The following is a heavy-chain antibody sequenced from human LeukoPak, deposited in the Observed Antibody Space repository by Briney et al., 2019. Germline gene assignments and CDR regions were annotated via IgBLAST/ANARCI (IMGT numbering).Heavy chain of an antibody. CDR2: IYTTGNT. CDR1: GGSMSSYY. V-gene: IGHV4-4*07. D-gene: IGHD1-7*01. CDR3: ARGIGTINFDY. J-gene: IGHJ4*02. Sequence: SETLSLTCSVSGGSMSSYYWSWIRQPAGKGLEWIGRIYTTGNTDYNPSLKSRVTISVDTSKNQFSLKLDSVTAADTAVYYCARGIGTINFDYWGQGVLVTVSS.